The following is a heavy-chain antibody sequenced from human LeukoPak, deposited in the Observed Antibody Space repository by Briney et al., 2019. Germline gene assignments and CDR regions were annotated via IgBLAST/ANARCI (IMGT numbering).Heavy chain of an antibody. CDR3: ARGIADPPGLNWFDP. CDR1: GFTFSSYA. CDR2: ISGSGGST. D-gene: IGHD6-13*01. V-gene: IGHV3-23*01. Sequence: PGGSLRLSCAASGFTFSSYAMSWVRQAPGKGLEWVSAISGSGGSTYYADSVKGRFTISRDNSKNTLYLQMNSLRAEDTAVYYCARGIADPPGLNWFDPWGQGTLVTVSS. J-gene: IGHJ5*02.